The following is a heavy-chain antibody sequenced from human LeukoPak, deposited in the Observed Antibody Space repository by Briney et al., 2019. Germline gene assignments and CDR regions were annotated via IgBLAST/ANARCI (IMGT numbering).Heavy chain of an antibody. V-gene: IGHV1-46*01. CDR1: GYTFTSYY. J-gene: IGHJ4*02. CDR2: INPSGGST. D-gene: IGHD6-13*01. Sequence: ASVKVTCKASGYTFTSYYMHWVRQAPGQGLEWMGIINPSGGSTSYAQKFQGRVTMTRDMSTSTVYMELSSLRSEDTAVYYCAREGYSSSWYRNFDYWGQGTLVTVSS. CDR3: AREGYSSSWYRNFDY.